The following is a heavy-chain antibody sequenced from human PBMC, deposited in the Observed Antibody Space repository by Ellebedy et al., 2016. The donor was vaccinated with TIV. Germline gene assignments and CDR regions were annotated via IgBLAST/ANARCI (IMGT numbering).Heavy chain of an antibody. J-gene: IGHJ4*02. CDR3: ASPPKFYYGSGRWEDY. Sequence: GESLKIPCQVSGYSFVSYWIGWVREMPGKGLEWMVIIYPGDSYTRYSPSFQGQFTIPADKSISTAYLQWSSLKASDTAMYYCASPPKFYYGSGRWEDYWGQGTLVTFSS. CDR1: GYSFVSYW. V-gene: IGHV5-51*01. D-gene: IGHD3-10*01. CDR2: IYPGDSYT.